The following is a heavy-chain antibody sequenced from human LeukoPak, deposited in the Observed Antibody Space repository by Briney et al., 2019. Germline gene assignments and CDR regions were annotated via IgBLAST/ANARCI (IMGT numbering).Heavy chain of an antibody. Sequence: SETLSLTCTVSTYSISSGYYWGWIRQPPGKGLEWIGNIYHNGNTYYNPSLKSRVTIPVDTSKKQFSLKLRTATAADTAVYYCARIEAVTRGYNHAYYFDYWGQGTLVTVSS. D-gene: IGHD5-18*01. V-gene: IGHV4-38-2*02. CDR1: TYSISSGYY. CDR3: ARIEAVTRGYNHAYYFDY. CDR2: IYHNGNT. J-gene: IGHJ4*02.